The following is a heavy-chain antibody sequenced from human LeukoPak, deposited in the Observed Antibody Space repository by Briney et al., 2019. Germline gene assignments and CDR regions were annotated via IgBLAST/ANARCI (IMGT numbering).Heavy chain of an antibody. Sequence: GGFLRLSCAASGFSFDDYGMSWVRQAPGKGLEWVSGINWNGGSRGYADSVKGRFTISRDNAKNSLYLQMNSLRAEDTALYYCARVSGGDGYNYGYYYYYMDVWGKGTTVTVSS. V-gene: IGHV3-20*04. D-gene: IGHD5-24*01. CDR3: ARVSGGDGYNYGYYYYYMDV. CDR2: INWNGGSR. CDR1: GFSFDDYG. J-gene: IGHJ6*03.